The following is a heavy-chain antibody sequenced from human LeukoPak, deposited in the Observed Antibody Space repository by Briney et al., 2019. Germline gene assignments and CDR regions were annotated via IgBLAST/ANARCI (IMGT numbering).Heavy chain of an antibody. J-gene: IGHJ5*02. CDR2: ISTSSIYI. D-gene: IGHD3-22*01. CDR1: GFTFSSFS. Sequence: GSLRLSCAASGFTFSSFSMNWVRQAPGKGLEWVSSISTSSIYIYYADSVKGRFTISRDNAKNSLYLEMDSLKVDDTAVYYCAGAAEVVASTEAWFDPWGQGTLVTVSS. CDR3: AGAAEVVASTEAWFDP. V-gene: IGHV3-21*01.